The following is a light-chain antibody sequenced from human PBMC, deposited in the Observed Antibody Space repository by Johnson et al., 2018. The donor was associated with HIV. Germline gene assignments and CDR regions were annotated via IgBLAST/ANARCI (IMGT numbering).Light chain of an antibody. J-gene: IGLJ1*01. CDR1: SSNIGNNY. CDR3: GIWDSSLSALSF. Sequence: TQPPAVSAAPGQKVTISCTGSSSNIGNNYVSWYQQLPGTAPKLLLYDNNNRPSGIPDRFSGSKSGTSATMRINSLQTGDAAAYYCGIWDSSLSALSFFGTGTKVTFL. V-gene: IGLV1-51*01. CDR2: DNN.